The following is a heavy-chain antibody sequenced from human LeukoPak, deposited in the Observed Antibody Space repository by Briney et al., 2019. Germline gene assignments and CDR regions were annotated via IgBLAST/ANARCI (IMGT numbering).Heavy chain of an antibody. D-gene: IGHD3-10*01. CDR3: GRNLGSGSDH. CDR2: NHYRGDI. Sequence: PSETLSLTCTVSGYSISSGYYWGWIRQPPGRGLEWIGYNHYRGDINYNPSLKSRLTMSVDASSNQVSLKLSSVTAADAAVYYCGRNLGSGSDHWGQGTLVTVSS. V-gene: IGHV4-38-2*02. J-gene: IGHJ4*02. CDR1: GYSISSGYY.